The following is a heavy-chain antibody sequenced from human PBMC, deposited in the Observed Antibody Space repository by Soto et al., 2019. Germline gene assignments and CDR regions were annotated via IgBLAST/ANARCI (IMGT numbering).Heavy chain of an antibody. V-gene: IGHV4-30-2*06. CDR1: RGSMNSGSHS. CDR3: ARGLHGYDDGLYPSPDAWSDP. J-gene: IGHJ5*02. D-gene: IGHD3-16*01. Sequence: PSETRPLTCSVSRGSMNSGSHSRNWIRQSQGKGLEWIGLVYYSGTTYYNPALNCWVTISVDRAKSPFSLQLRSVTAADTAVYFCARGLHGYDDGLYPSPDAWSDPWSQGALVTVSS. CDR2: VYYSGTT.